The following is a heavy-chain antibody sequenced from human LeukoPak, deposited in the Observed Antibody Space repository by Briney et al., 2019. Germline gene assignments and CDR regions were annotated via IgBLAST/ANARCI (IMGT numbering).Heavy chain of an antibody. D-gene: IGHD3-10*01. J-gene: IGHJ4*02. V-gene: IGHV1-2*02. CDR3: ARVFSGYYYGPGSYPLLY. CDR1: GYTFTGYY. Sequence: GASVKVSCKASGYTFTGYYMHWVRQAPGQGLEWMGWINPNSGGTNYAQKFQGRVTMTRDTSISTAYMELSRLRSDDTAVYYRARVFSGYYYGPGSYPLLYWGQGTLVTVSS. CDR2: INPNSGGT.